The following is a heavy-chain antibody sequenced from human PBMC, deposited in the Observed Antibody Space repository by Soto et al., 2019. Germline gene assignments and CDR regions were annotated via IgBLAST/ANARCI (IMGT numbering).Heavy chain of an antibody. V-gene: IGHV3-23*01. J-gene: IGHJ4*02. Sequence: GGSLRLSCAASGFTFSSYAMSWVRQAPGKGLEWVSAISGSGGRTYYADSVKGRFTISRDNSKNTLYLEMNSLRAEDTAVYYCAKEIVGGSSGWYSGGVDYWGQGTLVTVSS. D-gene: IGHD6-19*01. CDR2: ISGSGGRT. CDR1: GFTFSSYA. CDR3: AKEIVGGSSGWYSGGVDY.